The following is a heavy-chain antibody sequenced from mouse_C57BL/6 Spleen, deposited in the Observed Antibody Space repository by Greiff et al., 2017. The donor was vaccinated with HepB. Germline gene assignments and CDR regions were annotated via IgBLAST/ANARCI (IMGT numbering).Heavy chain of an antibody. Sequence: QVQLKQPGAELVKPGASVKLSCKASGYTFTSYWMHWVKQRPGQGLEWIGMIHPNSGSTNYNEKFKSKATLTVDKSSSTAYMQLSSLTSEDSAVYYCARHGSSYWFAYWGQGTLVTVSA. CDR1: GYTFTSYW. CDR3: ARHGSSYWFAY. V-gene: IGHV1-64*01. CDR2: IHPNSGST. J-gene: IGHJ3*01. D-gene: IGHD1-1*01.